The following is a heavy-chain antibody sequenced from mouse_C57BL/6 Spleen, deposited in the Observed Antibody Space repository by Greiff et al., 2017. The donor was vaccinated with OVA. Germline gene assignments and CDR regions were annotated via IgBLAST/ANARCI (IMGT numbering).Heavy chain of an antibody. D-gene: IGHD3-2*02. V-gene: IGHV1-69*01. CDR1: GYTFTSYW. CDR3: ARSAQAVDY. J-gene: IGHJ2*01. CDR2: IDPSDSYT. Sequence: VQLQQSGAELVMPGASVKLSCKASGYTFTSYWMHWVKQRPGQGLEWIGEIDPSDSYTNYNQKFKGKSTLTVDKSSSTAYMQLSSLTSEDSAVYYCARSAQAVDYWGQGTTLTVSS.